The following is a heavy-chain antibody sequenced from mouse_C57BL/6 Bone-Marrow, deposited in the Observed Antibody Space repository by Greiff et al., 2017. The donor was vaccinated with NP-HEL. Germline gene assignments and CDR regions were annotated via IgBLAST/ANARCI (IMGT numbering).Heavy chain of an antibody. CDR1: GYSITSGYY. D-gene: IGHD2-2*01. V-gene: IGHV3-6*01. CDR3: AREGYDDGGFAY. Sequence: EVQLQESGPGLVKPSQSLSLSCSVTGYSITSGYYWYWIRTSPGNKLEWMGYISYDGSNNYNPSLKNPISITRDTSKNQFFLKLNSVTTEDTATYYCAREGYDDGGFAYWGQGTLVTVSA. J-gene: IGHJ3*01. CDR2: ISYDGSN.